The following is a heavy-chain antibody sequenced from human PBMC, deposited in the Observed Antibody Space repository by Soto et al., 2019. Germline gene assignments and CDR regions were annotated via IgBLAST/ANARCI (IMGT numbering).Heavy chain of an antibody. J-gene: IGHJ5*02. V-gene: IGHV3-33*01. D-gene: IGHD2-2*02. CDR1: GFTFSDFV. CDR2: IWHDGSDK. CDR3: VRGSFCTSTTCYNLAFFGP. Sequence: GGSLRLSCVTSGFTFSDFVMQWVRQAPGKGLEWVAAIWHDGSDKYYADSVKGRFTISRDNSKNTVYLQTNSLRAEDTAVYYCVRGSFCTSTTCYNLAFFGPWGQGALVTVSS.